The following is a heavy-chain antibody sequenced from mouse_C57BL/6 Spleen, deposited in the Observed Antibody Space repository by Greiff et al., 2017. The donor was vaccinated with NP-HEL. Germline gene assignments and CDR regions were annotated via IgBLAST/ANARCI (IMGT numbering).Heavy chain of an antibody. V-gene: IGHV1-82*01. D-gene: IGHD1-3*01. CDR2: IYPGDGDT. Sequence: VQLQQSGPELVKPGASVKISCKASGYAFSSSWMNWVKQRPGKGLEWIGRIYPGDGDTNYNGKFKGKATLTADKSSSTAYMQLLSLTSEDSAVYFCAIIKGGYYAMDYWGQGTSVTVSS. CDR3: AIIKGGYYAMDY. J-gene: IGHJ4*01. CDR1: GYAFSSSW.